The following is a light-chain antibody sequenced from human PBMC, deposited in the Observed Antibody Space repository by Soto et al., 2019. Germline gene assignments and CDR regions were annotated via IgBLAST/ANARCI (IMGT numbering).Light chain of an antibody. V-gene: IGKV1-5*03. J-gene: IGKJ1*01. CDR3: QQYNSYPT. CDR1: QSISSW. Sequence: EIPMTQSPSTLSASVGDRVTITCRASQSISSWLAWYQQKPGKAPKLLIYKASSLESGVPSRFSGSGSGTEFTLTISSLQPDDFATYYCQQYNSYPTFGQGTKVEIK. CDR2: KAS.